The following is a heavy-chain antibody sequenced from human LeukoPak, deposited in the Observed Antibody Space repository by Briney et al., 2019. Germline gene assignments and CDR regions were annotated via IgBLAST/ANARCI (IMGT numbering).Heavy chain of an antibody. CDR2: ISGSGSDT. CDR1: GFTFSRFA. V-gene: IGHV3-23*01. CDR3: AKDRYGDYSFES. J-gene: IGHJ4*02. Sequence: GGCLRLSCAASGFTFSRFAMSWARQAPGKGLEWVSAISGSGSDTYYADSVEGRFTVSRDNSKNTLYLQMNSLRPEDTALYYCAKDRYGDYSFESWGQGILVTVSS. D-gene: IGHD4-17*01.